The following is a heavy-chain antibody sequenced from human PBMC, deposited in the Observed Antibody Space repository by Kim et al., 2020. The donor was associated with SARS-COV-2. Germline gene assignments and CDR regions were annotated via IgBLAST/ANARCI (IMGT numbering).Heavy chain of an antibody. CDR2: ISYDGSNK. Sequence: GGSLRLSCAASGFTFSSYGMHWVRQAPGKGLEWVAVISYDGSNKYYADSVKGRFTISRDNSKNTLYLQMNSLRAEDTAVYYCAKGRPRGYSYGVDFDYWGQGTLVTVSS. CDR1: GFTFSSYG. CDR3: AKGRPRGYSYGVDFDY. V-gene: IGHV3-30*18. J-gene: IGHJ4*02. D-gene: IGHD5-18*01.